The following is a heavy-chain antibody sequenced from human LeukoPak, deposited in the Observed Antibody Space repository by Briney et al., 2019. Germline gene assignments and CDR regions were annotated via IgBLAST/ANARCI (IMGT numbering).Heavy chain of an antibody. V-gene: IGHV1-46*01. CDR3: ARDRGGVYDSSSAHFDY. CDR1: EYTFTNYY. D-gene: IGHD3-22*01. Sequence: ASVKVSCKASEYTFTNYYIHWVRQAPGQGLEWMGIINPSAGSKSQAQKFQGRVTMTRDTSTSTVYMELSSLRSEDTAVYYCARDRGGVYDSSSAHFDYWGQGTLVTVSS. CDR2: INPSAGSK. J-gene: IGHJ4*02.